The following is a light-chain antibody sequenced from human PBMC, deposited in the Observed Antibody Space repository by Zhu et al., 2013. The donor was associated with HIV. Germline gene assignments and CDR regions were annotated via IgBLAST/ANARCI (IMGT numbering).Light chain of an antibody. V-gene: IGKV4-1*01. CDR1: QSVLYNSNNKNY. J-gene: IGKJ1*01. CDR2: WAS. Sequence: DIVMTQSPDSLAVSLGERATINCKSSQSVLYNSNNKNYLTWYQQKPGQPPKLLIYWASTRESGVPDRFSGSGFGTEFTLTISSLEPEDFAMYYCQHRGTWWTFGRGTKVEIK. CDR3: QHRGTWWT.